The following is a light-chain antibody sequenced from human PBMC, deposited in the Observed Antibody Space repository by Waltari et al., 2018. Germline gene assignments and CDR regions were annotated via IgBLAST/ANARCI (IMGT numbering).Light chain of an antibody. J-gene: IGKJ1*01. CDR2: ATS. Sequence: DIQMTQHPSSLSASVGDRVTITCRASQSVRNFLNWYQQKPGKAPKLLIYATSSLQTGVPSRFSGSGSGTDFTLSISSLQPEDFAIYFCQQGYMTPRTFGQGTKVEIK. CDR3: QQGYMTPRT. CDR1: QSVRNF. V-gene: IGKV1-39*01.